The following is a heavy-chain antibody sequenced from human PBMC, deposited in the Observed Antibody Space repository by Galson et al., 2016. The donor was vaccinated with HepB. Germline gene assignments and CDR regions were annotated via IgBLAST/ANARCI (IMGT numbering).Heavy chain of an antibody. V-gene: IGHV3-53*01. Sequence: SLRLSCAASGITVSSSYMSWVRQAPGKGLEWVSGIHSGRRTHSAESVRGRFTISRDNSKNILYLQLNRLTVEGTALYYCARDRRGIFGLSHYYGLDVWGQGTTVTVSS. D-gene: IGHD2-15*01. CDR2: IHSGRRT. J-gene: IGHJ6*02. CDR3: ARDRRGIFGLSHYYGLDV. CDR1: GITVSSSY.